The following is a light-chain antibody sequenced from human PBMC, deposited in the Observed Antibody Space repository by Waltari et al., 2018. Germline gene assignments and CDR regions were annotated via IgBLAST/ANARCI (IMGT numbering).Light chain of an antibody. Sequence: EVVLTQSPGTLSLSPGERATLSCRASQSVSSIYLAWYQQRPGQAPRLLIYGASSRATGIPDRFSGSGSGTDFTLTISRLEPEDFTLYYFQHYHSSPPMYTFGQGTKLEIK. V-gene: IGKV3-20*01. CDR3: QHYHSSPPMYT. J-gene: IGKJ2*01. CDR1: QSVSSIY. CDR2: GAS.